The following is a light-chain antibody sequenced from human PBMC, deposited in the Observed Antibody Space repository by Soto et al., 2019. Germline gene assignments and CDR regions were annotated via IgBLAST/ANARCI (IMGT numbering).Light chain of an antibody. V-gene: IGLV2-14*01. CDR1: SSDVGLYDY. Sequence: QSVLTQPASVSGSPGQSITISCTGTSSDVGLYDYVSWYQQHPGKAPQLMIYAVSNRPSGVSNRFSASKSGNTASLTVSGLQAEDEADYYCLSYADTAYVFGTGTKVTVL. J-gene: IGLJ1*01. CDR3: LSYADTAYV. CDR2: AVS.